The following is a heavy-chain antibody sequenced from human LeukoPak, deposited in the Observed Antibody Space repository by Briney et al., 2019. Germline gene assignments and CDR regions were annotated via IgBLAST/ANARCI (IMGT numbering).Heavy chain of an antibody. J-gene: IGHJ4*02. CDR3: AKDMQIVGATTGYFDY. Sequence: GGSMRLSCAASGFTFSSYAVNWVRPAPGKGLEWVSVISGSGSSTNYADSVKGRFTISRDNSKNTLYLQMNSLRAEDTAVYYCAKDMQIVGATTGYFDYWGQGTLVTVSS. D-gene: IGHD1-26*01. CDR1: GFTFSSYA. V-gene: IGHV3-23*01. CDR2: ISGSGSST.